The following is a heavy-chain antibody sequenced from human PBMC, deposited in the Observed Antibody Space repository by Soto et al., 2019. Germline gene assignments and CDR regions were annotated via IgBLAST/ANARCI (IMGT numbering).Heavy chain of an antibody. V-gene: IGHV1-69*06. CDR1: GGTFSSYA. J-gene: IGHJ6*02. Sequence: QVQLVQSGAEVKKPGSSVKVSCKASGGTFSSYAISWVRQAPGQGLEWMGGIIPIFGTANYAQKFQGGITLNADISTSTAYIELISLRSEDTEVYYCATVACTNGVCYGGYYYGMDVWGQGATVTVSS. CDR3: ATVACTNGVCYGGYYYGMDV. CDR2: IIPIFGTA. D-gene: IGHD2-8*01.